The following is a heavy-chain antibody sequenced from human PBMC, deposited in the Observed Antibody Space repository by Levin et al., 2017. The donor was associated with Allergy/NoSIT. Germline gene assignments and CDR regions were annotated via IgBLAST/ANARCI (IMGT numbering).Heavy chain of an antibody. CDR3: ASIYDSSGYYSSDY. D-gene: IGHD3-22*01. J-gene: IGHJ4*02. V-gene: IGHV3-21*01. Sequence: LSLTCAASGFTFSSYSMNWVRQAPGKGLEWVSSISSSSSYIYYADSVKGRFTISRDNAKNSLYLQMNSLRAEDTAVYYCASIYDSSGYYSSDYWGQGTLVTVSS. CDR1: GFTFSSYS. CDR2: ISSSSSYI.